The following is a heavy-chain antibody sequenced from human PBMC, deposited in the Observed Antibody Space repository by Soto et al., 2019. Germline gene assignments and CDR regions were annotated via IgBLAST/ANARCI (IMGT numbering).Heavy chain of an antibody. J-gene: IGHJ6*02. CDR1: GFTFTSSA. V-gene: IGHV1-2*04. Sequence: ASVKVSCKASGFTFTSSAVQWVRQARGQRLEWMGWINPNSGGTNYAQKFQGWVTMTRDTSISTAYMELSRLRSDDTAVYYCARGGGGYSYYYYYYGMDVWGQGTTVTVSS. D-gene: IGHD5-18*01. CDR2: INPNSGGT. CDR3: ARGGGGYSYYYYYYGMDV.